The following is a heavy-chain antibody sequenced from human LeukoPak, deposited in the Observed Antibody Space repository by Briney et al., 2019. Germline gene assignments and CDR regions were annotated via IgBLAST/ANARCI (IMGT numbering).Heavy chain of an antibody. D-gene: IGHD2-15*01. Sequence: SETLSLTCTVSGGSISSSSYYWGWIRQPPGKGLEWIGSIYYSGSTYYNPSLKSRVTISVDTSKNQFSLKLSSVTAADTAVYYCAREPDCSGGSCYSDAFDIWGQGTMVTVSS. CDR3: AREPDCSGGSCYSDAFDI. CDR2: IYYSGST. CDR1: GGSISSSSYY. J-gene: IGHJ3*02. V-gene: IGHV4-39*07.